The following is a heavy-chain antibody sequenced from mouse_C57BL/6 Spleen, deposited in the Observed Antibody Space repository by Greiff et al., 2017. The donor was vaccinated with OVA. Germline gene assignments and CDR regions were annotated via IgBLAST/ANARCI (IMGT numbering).Heavy chain of an antibody. CDR3: ARRGFITTVHYFDY. CDR1: GYTFTSYW. CDR2: IDPSDSYT. V-gene: IGHV1-69*01. Sequence: QVQLQQPGAELVMPGASVKLSCKASGYTFTSYWMHWVKQRPGQGLEWIGEIDPSDSYTNYNQKFKGKSTLTVDKSSSTAYMQLSSLTSEDSAVYYCARRGFITTVHYFDYWGQGTTLTVSS. J-gene: IGHJ2*01. D-gene: IGHD1-1*01.